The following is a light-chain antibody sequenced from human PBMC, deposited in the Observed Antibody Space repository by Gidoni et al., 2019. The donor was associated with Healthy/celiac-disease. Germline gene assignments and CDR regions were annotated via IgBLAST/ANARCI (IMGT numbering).Light chain of an antibody. CDR1: QSVSSSY. CDR3: QQYGSSSFT. J-gene: IGKJ3*01. Sequence: EIVLTQSPGTLSLSPGERATLSCRASQSVSSSYLAWYQQTPGQAPRLLIYGASSRATGIPDRFSGSWSGTDFTLTISRLEPEDFAVYYCQQYGSSSFTFGPGTKVDIK. V-gene: IGKV3-20*01. CDR2: GAS.